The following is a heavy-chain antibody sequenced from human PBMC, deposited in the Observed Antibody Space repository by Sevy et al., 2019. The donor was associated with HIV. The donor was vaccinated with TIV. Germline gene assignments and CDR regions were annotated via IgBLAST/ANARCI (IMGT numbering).Heavy chain of an antibody. CDR1: GGSISSYY. V-gene: IGHV4-4*07. J-gene: IGHJ6*02. Sequence: SETLSLTCTVSGGSISSYYWSWIRQPAGKGLEWIGRIYTSGSTNYYPSLKSRVTMSVDTSKNQFSLKLSSVTAADTAVYYCARDPNPLRDFWSGYYRRRPYGMDVRGQGTTVTVSS. CDR3: ARDPNPLRDFWSGYYRRRPYGMDV. D-gene: IGHD3-3*01. CDR2: IYTSGST.